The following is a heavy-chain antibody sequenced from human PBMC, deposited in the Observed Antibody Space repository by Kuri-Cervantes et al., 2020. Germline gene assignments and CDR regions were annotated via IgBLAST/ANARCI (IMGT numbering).Heavy chain of an antibody. V-gene: IGHV3-23*01. CDR3: VRRYFDY. CDR1: GFTFSNYA. CDR2: ISGSGDTT. Sequence: GESLKISCAASGFTFSNYAMSWVRQAPGKGLEWVSAISGSGDTTYYADSVKGRFTISRDNSKNTLYLQMNSLRAEGTAVYYCVRRYFDYWGQGTLVTVSS. J-gene: IGHJ4*02.